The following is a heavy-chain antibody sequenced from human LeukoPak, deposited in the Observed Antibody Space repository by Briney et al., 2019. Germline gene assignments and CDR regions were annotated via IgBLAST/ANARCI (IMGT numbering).Heavy chain of an antibody. V-gene: IGHV3-23*01. Sequence: PGGSLRLSCAASGFTISNYAMSWVRQAPGKGLEWVSGISGGGSGTYYADSVKGRFTISRDNSKNTLYLQVNSLRAEDTAVYYCAQGDQYSSSSLPYHYYYYMDVWGKGTTVTVSS. CDR1: GFTISNYA. CDR3: AQGDQYSSSSLPYHYYYYMDV. CDR2: ISGGGSGT. J-gene: IGHJ6*03. D-gene: IGHD6-6*01.